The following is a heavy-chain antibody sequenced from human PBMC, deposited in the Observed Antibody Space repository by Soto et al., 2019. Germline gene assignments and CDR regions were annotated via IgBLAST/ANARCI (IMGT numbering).Heavy chain of an antibody. CDR1: GGSISSGGYY. D-gene: IGHD3-10*01. J-gene: IGHJ5*02. Sequence: SSETLSLTCTVSGGSISSGGYYWSWIRQHPGKGLEWIGYIYYSGSTYYNPSLKSRVTISVDTSKNQFSLKLSSVTAADTAVYYCARQGAYYYANWFDPWGQGTLVTVSS. V-gene: IGHV4-31*03. CDR2: IYYSGST. CDR3: ARQGAYYYANWFDP.